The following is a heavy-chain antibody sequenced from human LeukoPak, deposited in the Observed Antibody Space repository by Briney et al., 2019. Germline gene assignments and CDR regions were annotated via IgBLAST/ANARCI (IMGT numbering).Heavy chain of an antibody. J-gene: IGHJ4*02. Sequence: PGGSLRLSCAASGVTFSSYGMHWVRQAPGKGLEWVAVIWYDGSNKYYADSVKGRFTISKDNSRNTLDLQMNSLSAEDTAVYYCAKPYSGTFYSFDSWGQGALVTVSS. V-gene: IGHV3-33*06. CDR2: IWYDGSNK. CDR3: AKPYSGTFYSFDS. CDR1: GVTFSSYG. D-gene: IGHD1-26*01.